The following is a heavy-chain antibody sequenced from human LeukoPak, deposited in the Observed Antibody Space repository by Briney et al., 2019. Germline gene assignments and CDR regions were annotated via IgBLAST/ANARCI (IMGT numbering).Heavy chain of an antibody. CDR2: IYYSGNT. Sequence: SETLSLTCTVSGGSMNSYYWSWIRQPPGKRLEWIAYIYYSGNTNYSPSLKSRVTISLNTSTNKFSLMLSSVTAADTTVDYCWRDHGGYYWYFDLWGRGTRVTVSS. CDR3: WRDHGGYYWYFDL. V-gene: IGHV4-59*01. CDR1: GGSMNSYY. D-gene: IGHD4-23*01. J-gene: IGHJ2*01.